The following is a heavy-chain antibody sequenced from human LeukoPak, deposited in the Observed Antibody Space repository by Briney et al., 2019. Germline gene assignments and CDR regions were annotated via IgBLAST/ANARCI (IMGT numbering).Heavy chain of an antibody. Sequence: EASVKVSCKASGGTFSSYAISWVRQAPGQGLEWMGWISAYNGNTNYAQKLQGRVTMTTDTSTSTAYMELRSLRSDDTAVYYCARDRPYFDYWGQGTLVTVSS. J-gene: IGHJ4*02. CDR3: ARDRPYFDY. CDR1: GGTFSSYA. V-gene: IGHV1-18*01. CDR2: ISAYNGNT.